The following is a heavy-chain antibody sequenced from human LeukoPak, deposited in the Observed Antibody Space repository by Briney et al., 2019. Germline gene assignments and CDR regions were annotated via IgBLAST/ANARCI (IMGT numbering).Heavy chain of an antibody. D-gene: IGHD5/OR15-5a*01. CDR3: AKDIGERGYSVH. V-gene: IGHV3-43*02. CDR1: GFTFDDYA. Sequence: GGSLRLSCAASGFTFDDYAVHWVRQAPGKGLEWVSLISGDGGTTYYADSVKGRFTISRDNSKNPLYLQMNILRTEDTALYYCAKDIGERGYSVHWGQGTLVTVSS. CDR2: ISGDGGTT. J-gene: IGHJ4*02.